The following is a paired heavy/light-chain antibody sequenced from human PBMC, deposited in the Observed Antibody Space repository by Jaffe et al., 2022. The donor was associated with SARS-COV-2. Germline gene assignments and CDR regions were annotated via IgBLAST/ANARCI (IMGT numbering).Heavy chain of an antibody. J-gene: IGHJ4*02. Sequence: EVRLVESGGVVVQPGGSLRLSCAASGFAFDDYTMHWLRQVPGKGLEWVSLITWNSDTTYYADSVKGLFTISRDNSRNSLFLQMNSLRTEDTALYYCAKSLSGYDSYLDYWGQGTLVTVSS. CDR3: AKSLSGYDSYLDY. D-gene: IGHD5-12*01. V-gene: IGHV3-43*01. CDR2: ITWNSDTT. CDR1: GFAFDDYT.
Light chain of an antibody. J-gene: IGKJ5*01. CDR1: QSISTS. CDR3: QQRDSWPSIT. Sequence: EIVLTQSPATLSLSPGERATLSCRASQSISTSLAWYQQTPGQAPRLLIYGASKRATGIPARFSGSGSGTDFTLTISSLEPEDFAVYYCQQRDSWPSITFGQGTRLEIK. V-gene: IGKV3-11*01. CDR2: GAS.